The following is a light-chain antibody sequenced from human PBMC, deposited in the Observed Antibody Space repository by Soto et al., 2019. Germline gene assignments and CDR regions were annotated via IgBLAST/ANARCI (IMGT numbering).Light chain of an antibody. CDR2: DAS. V-gene: IGKV1-27*01. Sequence: SQMTQSRSPMSESIRDRGTMTCRAREGISNDLGWCQRKRGKVPKVLIYDASTLQSGVPSRFSGSGSGTDFTLTISSLQPEKVATYYCQRYNSAETFGQVTK. CDR1: EGISND. CDR3: QRYNSAET. J-gene: IGKJ1*01.